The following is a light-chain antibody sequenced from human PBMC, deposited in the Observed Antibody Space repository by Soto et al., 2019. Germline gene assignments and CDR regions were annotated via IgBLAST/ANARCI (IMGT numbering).Light chain of an antibody. CDR2: DVS. Sequence: QSALTQPASVSGSPGQSIAISCTGTSSDVGGFNYVSWYQQHPGKAPKLFIYDVSSRPSGVSDRFSGSKSGNTASLTISGLQAEDEADYYCASYTTRTTYVFGAGTKLTVL. J-gene: IGLJ1*01. CDR3: ASYTTRTTYV. V-gene: IGLV2-14*03. CDR1: SSDVGGFNY.